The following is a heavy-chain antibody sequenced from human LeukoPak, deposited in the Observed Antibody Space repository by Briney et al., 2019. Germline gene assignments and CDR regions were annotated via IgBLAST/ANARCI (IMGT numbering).Heavy chain of an antibody. D-gene: IGHD3-22*01. Sequence: GGSLRLSCAASGFTFSSYAMSWVRQAPGKGLEWVSAISGSGGSTYYADSVKGRFTISRDNSKNTLYLQMNSLRAEDTAVYYCAKDLGYYDSSGYYYGIDYWGQGTLVTVSS. CDR3: AKDLGYYDSSGYYYGIDY. CDR1: GFTFSSYA. CDR2: ISGSGGST. V-gene: IGHV3-23*01. J-gene: IGHJ4*02.